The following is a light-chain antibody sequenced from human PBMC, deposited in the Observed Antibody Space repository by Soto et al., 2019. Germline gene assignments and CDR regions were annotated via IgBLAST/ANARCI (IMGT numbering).Light chain of an antibody. CDR3: QKYNAH. J-gene: IGKJ4*01. Sequence: EIQMTQSPSKLSASVGDRVTITCRAGQSINSWLAWYQQKPGKAPKLLIYHASNLKSGVPSRFSASGSGTEFTLTISSLQPDAFAQYYCQKYNAHVGRGTRVQIK. CDR1: QSINSW. CDR2: HAS. V-gene: IGKV1-5*01.